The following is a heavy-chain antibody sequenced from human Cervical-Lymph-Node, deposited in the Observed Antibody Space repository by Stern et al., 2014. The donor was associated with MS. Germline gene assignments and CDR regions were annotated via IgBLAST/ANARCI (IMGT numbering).Heavy chain of an antibody. J-gene: IGHJ5*02. D-gene: IGHD2-15*01. CDR3: ARGGIFDP. Sequence: QVQLQQWGTGLLRPSETLSLTCAVSGGSFSGYYWTWIRQPPGKGLEWIGEINHSGSSSYNPSLKSRIPISVDMSKGQFSLKLSTVTAADTAVYYCARGGIFDPWGQGTLVTVSS. CDR1: GGSFSGYY. V-gene: IGHV4-34*01. CDR2: INHSGSS.